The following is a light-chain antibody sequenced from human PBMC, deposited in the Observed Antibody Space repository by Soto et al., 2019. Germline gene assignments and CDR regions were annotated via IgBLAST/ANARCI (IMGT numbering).Light chain of an antibody. J-gene: IGLJ2*01. CDR2: GNT. CDR3: QSYASSLSGYV. V-gene: IGLV1-40*01. Sequence: QSVLTQPPSMSGAPGQWVTISCTGSNSNIGAGYDVYWYQQLPGTAPKLLLYGNTNRPSGVPDRFSGSKSGTSASLAITGLQADDEADYYCQSYASSLSGYVFGGGTKLTVL. CDR1: NSNIGAGYD.